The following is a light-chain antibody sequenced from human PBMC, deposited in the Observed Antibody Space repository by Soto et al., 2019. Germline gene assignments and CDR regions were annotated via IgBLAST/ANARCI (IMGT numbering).Light chain of an antibody. CDR2: GAS. V-gene: IGKV3-20*01. Sequence: EIVLTQSPGTLSLSPGERATLSCRASQSVSSSYLAWYQQKPGQAPRLLIYGASSRATGIPDRFSGSGSGTDFTHPISRLEPEDFAVYYCQQYDSSPVTFGQGTKVEIK. CDR3: QQYDSSPVT. CDR1: QSVSSSY. J-gene: IGKJ1*01.